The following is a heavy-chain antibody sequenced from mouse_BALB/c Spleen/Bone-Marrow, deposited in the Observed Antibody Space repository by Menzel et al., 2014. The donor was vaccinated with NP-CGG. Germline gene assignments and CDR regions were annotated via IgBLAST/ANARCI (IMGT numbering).Heavy chain of an antibody. Sequence: DVQLVESGGGLVQPGGSLRLSCATSGFTFTDYYMTWVRQPSGKALEWLSFIRNEANGYTTEYSASVKGRFTISRDNSQSILYLQMNTLRAEDSATYYCARFPMDYWGQGTSVTVSS. V-gene: IGHV7-3*02. CDR2: IRNEANGYTT. CDR1: GFTFTDYY. J-gene: IGHJ4*01. CDR3: ARFPMDY.